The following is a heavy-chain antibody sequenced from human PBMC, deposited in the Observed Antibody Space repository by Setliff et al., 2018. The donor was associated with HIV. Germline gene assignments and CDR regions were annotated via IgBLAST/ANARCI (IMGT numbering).Heavy chain of an antibody. V-gene: IGHV1-2*02. CDR3: ARSYCSGGSCYGYDAFDI. CDR1: GNSFNGDF. CDR2: INPNSGDT. D-gene: IGHD2-15*01. Sequence: ASVKVSCKAPGNSFNGDFLNWVRQAPGQGLEWMGWINPNSGDTNYAQKFQGRVTMTRDTSISTAYMELSRLRSDDTAVYYCARSYCSGGSCYGYDAFDIWGQGTMVTVSS. J-gene: IGHJ3*02.